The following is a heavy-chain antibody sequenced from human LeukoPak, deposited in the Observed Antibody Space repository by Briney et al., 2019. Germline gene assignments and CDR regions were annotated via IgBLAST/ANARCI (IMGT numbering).Heavy chain of an antibody. J-gene: IGHJ5*02. CDR2: INHSGST. CDR3: ARGRRYPQT. Sequence: SETLSLTCAVYGGSFSGYYWSWIRQPPGKGLEWIGEINHSGSTNYNPSLKSRVTISVNTSKNQFSLKLSSVTAADTAVYYCARGRRYPQTWGQGTLVTVSS. V-gene: IGHV4-34*01. CDR1: GGSFSGYY. D-gene: IGHD3-16*02.